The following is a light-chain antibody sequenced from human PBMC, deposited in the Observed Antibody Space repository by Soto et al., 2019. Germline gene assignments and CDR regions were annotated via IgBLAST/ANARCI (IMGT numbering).Light chain of an antibody. Sequence: QSVLTQPASVSGSPGQSITISCTGTSSDVGGYDYVSWYQQHPDKAPKLMIYEVSNRPSGVSNRFSGSKSGNAASPTISGLQAEDEADYYCSSYTGTTTPLFGGGTKLTVL. CDR3: SSYTGTTTPL. V-gene: IGLV2-14*01. CDR1: SSDVGGYDY. J-gene: IGLJ2*01. CDR2: EVS.